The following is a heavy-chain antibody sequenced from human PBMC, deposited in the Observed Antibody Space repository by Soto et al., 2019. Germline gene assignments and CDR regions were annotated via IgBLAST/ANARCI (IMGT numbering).Heavy chain of an antibody. V-gene: IGHV4-59*01. D-gene: IGHD6-13*01. CDR1: GGSISSYY. J-gene: IGHJ6*02. CDR3: ARDQPSSSWYKGHGMDV. Sequence: SETLCLTCTVSGGSISSYYWSWIRQPPGKGLEWIGYIYYSGSTNYNPSLKSRVTISVDTSKNQFSLKLSSVTAADTAVYYCARDQPSSSWYKGHGMDVWGQGTTVTVSS. CDR2: IYYSGST.